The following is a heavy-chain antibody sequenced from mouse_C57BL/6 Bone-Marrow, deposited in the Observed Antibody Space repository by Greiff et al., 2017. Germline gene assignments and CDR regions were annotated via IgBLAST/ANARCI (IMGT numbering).Heavy chain of an antibody. J-gene: IGHJ4*01. Sequence: EVKLVESGAELVRPGASVKLSCTASGFNIKDDYMHWVKQRPEQGREWIGWIDPENGDTEYASKFQGKATIKADTSSNTAYLRLSSLTSEDTAVYYCTTLRYWGQGTSVTVSS. CDR2: IDPENGDT. CDR3: TTLRY. V-gene: IGHV14-4*01. CDR1: GFNIKDDY.